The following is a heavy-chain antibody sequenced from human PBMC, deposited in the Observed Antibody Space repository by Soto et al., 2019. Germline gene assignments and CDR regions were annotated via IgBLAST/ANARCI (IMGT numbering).Heavy chain of an antibody. D-gene: IGHD3-22*01. CDR3: ARQIYDSDNGPNFQYYFDS. J-gene: IGHJ4*02. V-gene: IGHV5-10-1*01. CDR2: IDPSDSQT. Sequence: GESLKISCKGSGYSFAGYWITWVRQKPGKGLEWMGRIDPSDSQTYYSPSFRGHVTISVTKSITTVFLQWSSLRASDTAMYYCARQIYDSDNGPNFQYYFDSWGQGTPVTVSS. CDR1: GYSFAGYW.